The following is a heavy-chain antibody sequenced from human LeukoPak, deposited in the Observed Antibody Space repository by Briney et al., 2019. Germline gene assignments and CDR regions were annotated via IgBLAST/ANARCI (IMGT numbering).Heavy chain of an antibody. CDR3: ARTSMVRPFDY. Sequence: SQTLSLTCTVSGGSISSGSYYWSWIRQPAGKGLEWIGRIYTSGSTNYNPSLKSRVTISVDTSKNQFSLKLSSVTAADTAVYYCARTSMVRPFDYWGQGTLVTVSS. D-gene: IGHD3-10*01. V-gene: IGHV4-61*02. CDR2: IYTSGST. CDR1: GGSISSGSYY. J-gene: IGHJ4*02.